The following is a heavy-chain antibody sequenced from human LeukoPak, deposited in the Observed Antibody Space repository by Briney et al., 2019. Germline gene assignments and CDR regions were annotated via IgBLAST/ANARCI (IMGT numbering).Heavy chain of an antibody. CDR3: ATHYDILTGRFDN. CDR1: GGTFSSYA. CDR2: IIPIFGTA. V-gene: IGHV1-69*06. J-gene: IGHJ4*02. D-gene: IGHD3-9*01. Sequence: SVKVSCKASGGTFSSYAISWVRQAPGQGLEWMGGIIPIFGTANYAQKFQGRVTITADKSTSTAYMELSSLRSEGTAVYYCATHYDILTGRFDNWGQGTLVTVSS.